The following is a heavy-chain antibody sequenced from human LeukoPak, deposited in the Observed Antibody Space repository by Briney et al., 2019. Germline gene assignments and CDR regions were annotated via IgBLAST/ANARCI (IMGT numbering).Heavy chain of an antibody. J-gene: IGHJ4*02. CDR2: IKRDGSEK. CDR3: ARLSTAVPDADY. Sequence: PGGSLGLSCAASIFPFNTSWMSWVRQAPGKGLEWVANIKRDGSEKYYVDSVKGRFTISRDNAKNSLYLQMNSLRVEDTAVYYCARLSTAVPDADYWGQGTLVTVSS. CDR1: IFPFNTSW. D-gene: IGHD6-19*01. V-gene: IGHV3-7*01.